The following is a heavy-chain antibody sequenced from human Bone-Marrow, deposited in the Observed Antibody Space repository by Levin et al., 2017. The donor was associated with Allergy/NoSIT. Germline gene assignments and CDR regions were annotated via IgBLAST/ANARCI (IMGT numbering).Heavy chain of an antibody. J-gene: IGHJ6*02. CDR3: ARHKDYGGNGYYYYGMDV. CDR1: GFTFTDYA. Sequence: PGGSLRLSCAASGFTFTDYAIHWIRQAPGRGLEWVSGVSWNSGTIGYADSVKGRFTISRDNAKNSLYLQMNSLRTEDTALYFSARHKDYGGNGYYYYGMDVWGQGTTVTVSS. D-gene: IGHD4-23*01. CDR2: VSWNSGTI. V-gene: IGHV3-9*01.